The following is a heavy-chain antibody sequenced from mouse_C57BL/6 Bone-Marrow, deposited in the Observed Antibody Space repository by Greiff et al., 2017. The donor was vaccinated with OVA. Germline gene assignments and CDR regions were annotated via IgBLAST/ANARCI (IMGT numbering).Heavy chain of an antibody. Sequence: QVQLQQSGAELVRPGASVKLSCKASGYTFTDYYINWVKQRPGQGLEWIARIYPGSGNTYYNEKFKGKATLTAEKSSSTAYMQLSSLTSEDSAVYFCARPRYYGSSYGAMDYWGQGTSVTVSS. D-gene: IGHD1-1*01. CDR1: GYTFTDYY. V-gene: IGHV1-76*01. CDR2: IYPGSGNT. J-gene: IGHJ4*01. CDR3: ARPRYYGSSYGAMDY.